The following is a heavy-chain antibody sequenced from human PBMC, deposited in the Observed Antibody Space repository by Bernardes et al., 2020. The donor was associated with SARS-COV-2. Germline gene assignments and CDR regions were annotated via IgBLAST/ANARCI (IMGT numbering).Heavy chain of an antibody. CDR3: ATNVKTHNSGWCAPSCARRYYYSN. D-gene: IGHD6-19*01. J-gene: IGHJ4*02. CDR1: GHTRTALS. Sequence: APVKVSCKVSGHTRTALSVLWARQAPGNGRAWVGGLDPDDRETLHAQQFQDRLTIPEDTSTHTAHMELSSLRSEDTAVYYCATNVKTHNSGWCAPSCARRYYYSNWGQGTLINVPS. CDR2: LDPDDRET. V-gene: IGHV1-24*01.